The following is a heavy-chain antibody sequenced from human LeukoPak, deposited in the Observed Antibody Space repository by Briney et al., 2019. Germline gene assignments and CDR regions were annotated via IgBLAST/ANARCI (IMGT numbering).Heavy chain of an antibody. D-gene: IGHD3-22*01. CDR3: ARVRDYYDSSGYSI. V-gene: IGHV3-30*03. CDR2: ISFDGSKK. CDR1: GFTFSIYG. J-gene: IGHJ3*02. Sequence: PGGSLRLSCVASGFTFSIYGMHWVRQAPNKGLEWVALISFDGSKKSYADSVKGRFTISRDNAKNSLYLQMNSLRAEDTAVYYCARVRDYYDSSGYSIWGQGTMVTVSS.